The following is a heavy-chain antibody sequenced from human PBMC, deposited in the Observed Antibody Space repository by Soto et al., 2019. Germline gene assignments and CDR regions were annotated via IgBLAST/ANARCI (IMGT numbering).Heavy chain of an antibody. CDR2: IYYSGST. J-gene: IGHJ4*02. V-gene: IGHV4-39*01. CDR1: GGSISSSSYY. CDR3: ARHMRDYGGKLDY. Sequence: SETLSLTCTVSGGSISSSSYYWGWVRQPPGKGLEWIGSIYYSGSTYYNPSLKSRVTISVDTSKNQFSLKLSSVTAADTAVYYCARHMRDYGGKLDYWGQGTLVTVSS. D-gene: IGHD4-17*01.